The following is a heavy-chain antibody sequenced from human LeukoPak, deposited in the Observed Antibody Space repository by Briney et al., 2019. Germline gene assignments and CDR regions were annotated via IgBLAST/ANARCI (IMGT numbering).Heavy chain of an antibody. CDR2: MADDGSSK. CDR1: GVTFSSYA. V-gene: IGHV3-30-3*01. CDR3: PRGYSYGTSRSYYGMDV. J-gene: IGHJ6*02. Sequence: PGRCLRLSCAASGVTFSSYAMQWGRGAAGKGREAVAGMADDGSSKCDVDSVKCRFTVARDNSKNTLSLQMNSLRAEDTAVYSCPRGYSYGTSRSYYGMDVWGQGTTVTASS. D-gene: IGHD5-18*01.